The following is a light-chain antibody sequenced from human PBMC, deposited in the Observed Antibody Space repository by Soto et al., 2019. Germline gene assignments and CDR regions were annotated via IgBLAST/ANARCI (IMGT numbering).Light chain of an antibody. V-gene: IGKV3-15*01. CDR1: QSVNSN. J-gene: IGKJ4*01. Sequence: KVMTQSPATLSLSPGERATLSCRASQSVNSNLAWYQQKPGQAPRLLIYGASTRATGVPVRFSGSVSGTEFTLTISSLQSEDFAVYYCQQYDNWPPLTFGGGTKVEIK. CDR2: GAS. CDR3: QQYDNWPPLT.